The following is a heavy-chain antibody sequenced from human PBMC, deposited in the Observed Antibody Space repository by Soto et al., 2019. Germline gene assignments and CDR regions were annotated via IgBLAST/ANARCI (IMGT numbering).Heavy chain of an antibody. CDR3: ATAAYYYDSSGYYPFDY. Sequence: GASVKVSCKVSGYTLTELSMHWVRQAPGKGVVWMGGFDPEDGETIYAQKFQGRVTMTEDTSTDTAYMELSSLRSGDTAVYYCATAAYYYDSSGYYPFDYWGQGTLVTVSS. D-gene: IGHD3-22*01. CDR1: GYTLTELS. V-gene: IGHV1-24*01. J-gene: IGHJ4*02. CDR2: FDPEDGET.